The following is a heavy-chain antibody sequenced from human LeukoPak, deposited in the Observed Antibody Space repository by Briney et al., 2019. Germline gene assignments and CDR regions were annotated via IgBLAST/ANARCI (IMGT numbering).Heavy chain of an antibody. CDR1: GFTFSDYY. CDR3: ARRYSSGWYLDY. Sequence: GGSLRLSCAASGFTFSDYYMSWIRQAPGKGLEWISYITTSGSYTNYADSVRGRFTISRDNAENSLFLQMNSLRAEDTAVYYCARRYSSGWYLDYWGQGTLVTVSS. V-gene: IGHV3-11*03. D-gene: IGHD6-19*01. CDR2: ITTSGSYT. J-gene: IGHJ4*02.